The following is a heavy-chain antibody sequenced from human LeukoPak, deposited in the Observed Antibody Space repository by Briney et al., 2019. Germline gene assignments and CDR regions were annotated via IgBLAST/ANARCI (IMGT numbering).Heavy chain of an antibody. V-gene: IGHV4-4*02. CDR1: GGSISSSNW. CDR2: IYHSGST. Sequence: PSETLSLTCAVSGGSISSSNWWSWVRQPPGKGLEWIGEIYHSGSTNYNPSLKSRVTISVDTSKNQFSLKLSSVTAADTAVYYCAGRGRIAARQGGKYFDYWGQGTLVTVSS. D-gene: IGHD6-6*01. J-gene: IGHJ4*02. CDR3: AGRGRIAARQGGKYFDY.